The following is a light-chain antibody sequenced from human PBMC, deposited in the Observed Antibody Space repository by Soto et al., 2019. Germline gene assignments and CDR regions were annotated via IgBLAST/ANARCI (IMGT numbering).Light chain of an antibody. CDR3: QQRSNSPTT. V-gene: IGKV3-11*01. CDR1: QSVSSY. Sequence: EIVLTQSPATLSLSLGERATLSCRASQSVSSYLAWYQQKPGQAPRLLIYDASNRDTGIPARFSGSGSGTYFTLTSSILDHEDSAVYYCQQRSNSPTTFGQGTKLEIK. CDR2: DAS. J-gene: IGKJ2*01.